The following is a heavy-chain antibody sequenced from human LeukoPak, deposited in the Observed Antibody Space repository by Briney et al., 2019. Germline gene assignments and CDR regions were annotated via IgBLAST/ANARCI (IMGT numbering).Heavy chain of an antibody. Sequence: GESLKISCKGSGYSFTSYWIGWVRQMPGKGLEWMGIIYPGDSDTRYSPSFQGQVTISADKSISTAYLQWSSLKASDTAMYYCARLQAMVTFYPRNDAFDIWGQGTMVTVSS. J-gene: IGHJ3*02. CDR1: GYSFTSYW. CDR3: ARLQAMVTFYPRNDAFDI. D-gene: IGHD5-18*01. CDR2: IYPGDSDT. V-gene: IGHV5-51*01.